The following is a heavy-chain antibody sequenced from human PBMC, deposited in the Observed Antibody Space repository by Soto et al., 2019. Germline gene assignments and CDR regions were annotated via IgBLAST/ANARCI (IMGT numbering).Heavy chain of an antibody. CDR3: ARGYYDILTGYLYQYYFDY. D-gene: IGHD3-9*01. Sequence: LSLTCAVSGGSISSYYWSWIRQPPGKGLEWIGYIYYSGSTNYSPSLKSRVTISVDTSKNQFSLKLSSVTAADTAVYYCARGYYDILTGYLYQYYFDYWGQGTLVTVSS. V-gene: IGHV4-59*01. CDR1: GGSISSYY. J-gene: IGHJ4*02. CDR2: IYYSGST.